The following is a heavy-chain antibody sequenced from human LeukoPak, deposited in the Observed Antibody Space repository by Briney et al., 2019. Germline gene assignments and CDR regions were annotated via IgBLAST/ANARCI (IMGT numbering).Heavy chain of an antibody. D-gene: IGHD3-3*01. V-gene: IGHV4-34*01. CDR3: ARGRFDFWSGYYFSPHTFDY. CDR2: INHSGST. CDR1: GGSFSGYY. Sequence: SETLSLTCAVYGGSFSGYYWSWIRQPPGKGLEWIGEINHSGSTNYNPSLKSRVTISVDTSKNQFSLKLSSVTAADTAVYYCARGRFDFWSGYYFSPHTFDYWGQGTLVTVSS. J-gene: IGHJ4*02.